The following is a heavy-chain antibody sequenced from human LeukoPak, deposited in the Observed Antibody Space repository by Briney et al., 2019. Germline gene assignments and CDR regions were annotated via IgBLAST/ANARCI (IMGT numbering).Heavy chain of an antibody. CDR3: AKIRFYYDSSFDYWYFDL. D-gene: IGHD3-22*01. V-gene: IGHV3-23*01. CDR2: ITASSGGT. J-gene: IGHJ2*01. Sequence: PGGSLRLSCAASGFPFSSYAMGWVRQAPRKGLEWVSAITASSGGTYYADSVKGRFTISRDNSKNTLYLQINSLRAKDAAIYYCAKIRFYYDSSFDYWYFDLWGRGTLVTVSS. CDR1: GFPFSSYA.